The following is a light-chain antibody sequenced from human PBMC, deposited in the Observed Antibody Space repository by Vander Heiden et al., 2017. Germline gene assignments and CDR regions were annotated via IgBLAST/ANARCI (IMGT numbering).Light chain of an antibody. CDR2: QDS. J-gene: IGLJ2*01. CDR3: QAWDSSTVV. Sequence: SSELTQPPSVSVSPGQTDSITCAGDKLGDSYACWYQQKPGQSPVLVIYQDSKRPSGIPERFSGSNSGNTATLTICGTQAMDEADYYCQAWDSSTVVFGGGTKLTVL. V-gene: IGLV3-1*01. CDR1: KLGDSY.